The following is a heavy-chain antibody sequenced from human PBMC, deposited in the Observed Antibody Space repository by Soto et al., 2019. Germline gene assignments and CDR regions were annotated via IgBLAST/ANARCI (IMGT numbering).Heavy chain of an antibody. J-gene: IGHJ4*02. CDR1: GFTFSSCA. CDR3: VKDRSDTWSFDY. V-gene: IGHV3-30*18. D-gene: IGHD2-8*02. Sequence: QVQLVESGGGVVQPGRSLRPSCAASGFTFSSCAMHWVRQVPGKGLEWLAVVSHDGSLYPYADSVKGRFSISRDNSRKTLYLQMNSLRPEDTAVYYCVKDRSDTWSFDYWGQGTLVTVSS. CDR2: VSHDGSLY.